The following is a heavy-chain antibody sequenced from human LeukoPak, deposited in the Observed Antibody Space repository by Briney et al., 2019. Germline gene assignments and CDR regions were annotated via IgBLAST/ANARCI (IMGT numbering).Heavy chain of an antibody. CDR1: GFTFSIYW. V-gene: IGHV3-74*01. CDR3: VVASDALDL. Sequence: GGSLRLSCAASGFTFSIYWMYWVRQAPGKGLVWVSRIDSDGRTTDYADSLRGRFIISRDNSKNTLYLQMNGLKADDTAIYYCVVASDALDLWGQGTTVTVSS. CDR2: IDSDGRTT. J-gene: IGHJ3*01. D-gene: IGHD5-12*01.